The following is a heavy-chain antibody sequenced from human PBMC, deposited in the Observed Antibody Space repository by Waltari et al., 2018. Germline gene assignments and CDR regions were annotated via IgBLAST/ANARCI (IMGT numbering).Heavy chain of an antibody. J-gene: IGHJ4*02. D-gene: IGHD6-6*01. CDR1: GFTFRSYG. V-gene: IGHV3-33*06. CDR3: AKDSSSSFFDY. CDR2: IWYDGSNK. Sequence: QVQLVESGGGVVQPGRSLRLSCAASGFTFRSYGVHWVRQAPGKGLEWVAVIWYDGSNKYYADSVKGRFTISRDNSKNTLYLQMNSLRAEDTAVYYCAKDSSSSFFDYWGQGTLVTVSS.